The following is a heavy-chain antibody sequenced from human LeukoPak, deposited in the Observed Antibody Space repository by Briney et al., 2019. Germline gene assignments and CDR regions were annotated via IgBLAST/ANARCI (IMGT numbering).Heavy chain of an antibody. J-gene: IGHJ4*02. CDR1: RFTLSNYW. D-gene: IGHD6-19*01. CDR2: IKQDGSET. Sequence: AGSLRLSCAASRFTLSNYWMSWVRQAPGKGLEWVANIKQDGSETYYVDSVKGRFTNSRDNAKNSLSLQMNSLRAEDTAVYYCARQRGSGCLDYWGQGTVVTVSS. V-gene: IGHV3-7*01. CDR3: ARQRGSGCLDY.